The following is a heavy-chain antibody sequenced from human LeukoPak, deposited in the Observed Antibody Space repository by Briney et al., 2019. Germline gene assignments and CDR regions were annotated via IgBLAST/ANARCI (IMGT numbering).Heavy chain of an antibody. CDR3: ARDGWFGDYNWFDP. D-gene: IGHD3-10*01. Sequence: GGSLRLSCAASGFSFSTTDMSWVRQTPGKGLEWVSYISSASNTIYYADSVKGRFTISRDNAKNSLYLQMNSLRAEDTAMYYCARDGWFGDYNWFDPWGQGTLVTVSS. CDR1: GFSFSTTD. V-gene: IGHV3-48*01. CDR2: ISSASNTI. J-gene: IGHJ5*02.